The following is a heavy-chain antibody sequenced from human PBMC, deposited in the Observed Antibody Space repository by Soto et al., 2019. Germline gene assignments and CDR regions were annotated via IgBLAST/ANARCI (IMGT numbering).Heavy chain of an antibody. J-gene: IGHJ4*02. V-gene: IGHV3-33*01. CDR1: GFTFSSYG. CDR3: ARDVRYFDWLYYFDY. Sequence: QVQLVESGGGVVQPGRSLRLSCAASGFTFSSYGMHWVRQAPGKGLEWVAVIWYDGSNKYYADSVKGRFTISRDNSKNTLYLQMNSLRAEDTAVYYCARDVRYFDWLYYFDYWGQGTLVTVSS. D-gene: IGHD3-9*01. CDR2: IWYDGSNK.